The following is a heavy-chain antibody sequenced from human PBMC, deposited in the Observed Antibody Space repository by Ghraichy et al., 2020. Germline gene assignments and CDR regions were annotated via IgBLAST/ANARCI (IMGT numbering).Heavy chain of an antibody. CDR1: GGSISSYY. Sequence: SETLSLTCTVSGGSISSYYWSWIRQSPGKGLEWIGYIYYSGSTNYNPSLKSRVTISVDTSKNQFSLKLSSVTAADTAVYYCARHIRRMYYYDSSGYSPYYYYYYMDVWGKGTTVTVSS. V-gene: IGHV4-59*08. CDR2: IYYSGST. D-gene: IGHD3-22*01. CDR3: ARHIRRMYYYDSSGYSPYYYYYYMDV. J-gene: IGHJ6*03.